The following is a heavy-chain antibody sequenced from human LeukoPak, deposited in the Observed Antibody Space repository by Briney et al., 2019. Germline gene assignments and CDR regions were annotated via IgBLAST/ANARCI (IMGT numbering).Heavy chain of an antibody. D-gene: IGHD5-12*01. CDR3: ARESSGYGNDAFDI. CDR2: IYSGGST. V-gene: IGHV3-53*01. Sequence: GGSLRLSCAASGFTVSSNYMSWVRQAPGKGLEWVSVIYSGGSTYYADSVKGRFTISRDNSKNTLYLQMNSLRVEDTAVYYCARESSGYGNDAFDIWGQGTMVTVSS. CDR1: GFTVSSNY. J-gene: IGHJ3*02.